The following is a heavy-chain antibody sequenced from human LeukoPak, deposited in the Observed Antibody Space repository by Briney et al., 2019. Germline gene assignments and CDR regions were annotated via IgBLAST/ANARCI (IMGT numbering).Heavy chain of an antibody. CDR2: INPNSGGT. CDR3: ARGGSGYSSSWYLFDY. V-gene: IGHV1-2*02. CDR1: GYTFTGYY. Sequence: ASVKVSCKASGYTFTGYYMHWVRQAPGQGLEWMGWINPNSGGTNYAQKFQGRVTMTRDTSISTAYMELSRLRSDDTAVYYCARGGSGYSSSWYLFDYWGQGTLVTVSS. J-gene: IGHJ4*02. D-gene: IGHD6-13*01.